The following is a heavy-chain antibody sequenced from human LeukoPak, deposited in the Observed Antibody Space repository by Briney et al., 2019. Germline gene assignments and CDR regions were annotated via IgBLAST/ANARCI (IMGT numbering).Heavy chain of an antibody. Sequence: ASVKVSCKASGGTFSSYAISWVRQAPGQGLEWMGRIIPIFGIANYAQKFQGRVTITADKSTSTAYMELSSLRSEDTAVYYCAREGTVAYRGTHWFDPWGQGTLVTVSS. CDR2: IIPIFGIA. V-gene: IGHV1-69*04. CDR3: AREGTVAYRGTHWFDP. CDR1: GGTFSSYA. J-gene: IGHJ5*02. D-gene: IGHD6-19*01.